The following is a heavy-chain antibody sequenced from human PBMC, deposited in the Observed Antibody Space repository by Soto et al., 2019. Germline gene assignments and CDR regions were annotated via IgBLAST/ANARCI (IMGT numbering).Heavy chain of an antibody. J-gene: IGHJ5*02. D-gene: IGHD3-22*01. Sequence: PSETLSLTCTVSGGSIFISYWTWIRHPPGKGLEWIGNVYYSGSTNYNPSLKSRITMTTDTSTSTAYMELRSLRSDDTAVYYCARDQYSSGFREFDPWGQGTLVTVSS. CDR1: GGSIFISY. CDR2: VYYSGST. V-gene: IGHV4-59*01. CDR3: ARDQYSSGFREFDP.